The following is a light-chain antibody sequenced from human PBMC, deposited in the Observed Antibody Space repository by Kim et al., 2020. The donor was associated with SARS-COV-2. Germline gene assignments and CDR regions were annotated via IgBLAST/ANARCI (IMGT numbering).Light chain of an antibody. CDR2: LNSDGSY. Sequence: ASVKLTCTLSIGHSHYAITWHQQLPQKGPRYLMTLNSDGSYKKGDVIPDRFSGSASGADRFLIIYSLQSEDEADYYCQTWTTGIQVFGGGTKVTVL. J-gene: IGLJ2*01. CDR3: QTWTTGIQV. CDR1: IGHSHYA. V-gene: IGLV4-69*01.